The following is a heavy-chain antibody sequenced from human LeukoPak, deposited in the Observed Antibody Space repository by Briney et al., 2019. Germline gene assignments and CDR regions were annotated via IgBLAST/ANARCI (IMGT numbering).Heavy chain of an antibody. CDR3: VRESVRDYYFDF. Sequence: QPGGSLRLSCSGSGFGSGGYALSWVRQAPGKGLEWVGFIRSKALYGTSEYAASVEGRFAISRDDSNNIVYLQMNSLKTEDTAVYFCVRESVRDYYFDFWGQGTLVTVSS. CDR2: IRSKALYGTS. CDR1: GFGSGGYA. V-gene: IGHV3-49*04. D-gene: IGHD3-10*02. J-gene: IGHJ4*02.